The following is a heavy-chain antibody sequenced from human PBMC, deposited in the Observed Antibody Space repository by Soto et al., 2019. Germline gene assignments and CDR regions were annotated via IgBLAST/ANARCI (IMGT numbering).Heavy chain of an antibody. V-gene: IGHV3-72*01. CDR3: ARVAKEYHFDY. CDR1: GFTFSDHY. CDR2: VRNKGNSYTT. J-gene: IGHJ4*02. D-gene: IGHD2-2*02. Sequence: EVLLVESGGGLVQPGGSLRLSCAASGFTFSDHYMDWVRQAPGKGLEWVARVRNKGNSYTTQYAASVKGRFTVSRDDSKNSLYRQMNSLKTEDPAVYYCARVAKEYHFDYWGQGTLVTVSS.